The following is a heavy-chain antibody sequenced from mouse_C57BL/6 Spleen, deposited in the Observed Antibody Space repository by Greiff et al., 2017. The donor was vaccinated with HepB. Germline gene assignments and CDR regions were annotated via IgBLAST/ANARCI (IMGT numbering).Heavy chain of an antibody. J-gene: IGHJ4*01. CDR1: GFTFSDYG. CDR2: ISSGSSTI. V-gene: IGHV5-17*01. CDR3: ARRYYYAMDY. Sequence: DVHLVESGGGLVKPGGSLKLSCAASGFTFSDYGMHWVRQAPEKGLEWVAYISSGSSTIYYADTVKGRFTLSRDNAKNTLFLQMTSLRSADAAMYYCARRYYYAMDYWGQGTSVTVSS.